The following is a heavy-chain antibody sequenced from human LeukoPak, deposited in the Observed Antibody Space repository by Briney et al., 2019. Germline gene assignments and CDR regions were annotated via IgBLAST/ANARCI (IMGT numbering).Heavy chain of an antibody. Sequence: SETLSLTCTVSGDSISSYYWSWIRQPPGKGLEWIGYIYYTGSTNYNPSLKSQVTISVDTSKNQFSLKLSTVTAADTAVYYCARGGDGYNFLDYWGQGTLVTVSS. V-gene: IGHV4-59*01. CDR2: IYYTGST. CDR1: GDSISSYY. D-gene: IGHD5-24*01. J-gene: IGHJ4*02. CDR3: ARGGDGYNFLDY.